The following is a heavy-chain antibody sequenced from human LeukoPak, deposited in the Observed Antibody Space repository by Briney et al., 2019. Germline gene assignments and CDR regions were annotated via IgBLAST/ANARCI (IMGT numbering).Heavy chain of an antibody. CDR2: IWYDGSNK. J-gene: IGHJ4*02. D-gene: IGHD6-19*01. V-gene: IGHV3-33*08. CDR3: AAVAGTFQGFDY. Sequence: GRSLRLSCAASGFTFSSYGMHWVRQAPGKGLEWVAVIWYDGSNKYYADSVKGRFTISRDNSKNTLYLQMNSLRAEDTAVYYCAAVAGTFQGFDYWGQGTLVTVSS. CDR1: GFTFSSYG.